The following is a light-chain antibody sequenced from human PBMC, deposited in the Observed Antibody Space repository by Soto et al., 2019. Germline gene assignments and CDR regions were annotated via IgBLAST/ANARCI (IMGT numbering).Light chain of an antibody. J-gene: IGKJ5*01. Sequence: AIQLTQSPSSLSASVGDRVTITCRASQDIRGALAWYQQTPGKAPKILIYDVSTLQSGVPSRCSGSSSGTDCSLTISSPQPEDFATYFCQQFNSYPITFGQGTRLDIK. CDR3: QQFNSYPIT. CDR2: DVS. V-gene: IGKV1-13*02. CDR1: QDIRGA.